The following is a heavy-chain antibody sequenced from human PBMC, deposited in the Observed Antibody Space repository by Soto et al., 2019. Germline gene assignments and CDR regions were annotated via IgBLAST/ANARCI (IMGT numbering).Heavy chain of an antibody. CDR3: ARVLIDDDILTGSHHYNWFEP. D-gene: IGHD3-9*01. Sequence: SETLSLTCTVSGGSISSGGYYWSWIRQHPGKGLEWFGYIYYSGSTYYNPSLKSRVTISVDTSKNQFSLKLSSVTAADTAVYYCARVLIDDDILTGSHHYNWFEPWGQGTLVTVSS. J-gene: IGHJ5*02. V-gene: IGHV4-31*03. CDR1: GGSISSGGYY. CDR2: IYYSGST.